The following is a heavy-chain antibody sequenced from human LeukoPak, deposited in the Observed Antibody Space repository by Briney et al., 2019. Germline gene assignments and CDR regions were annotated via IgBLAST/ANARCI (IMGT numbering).Heavy chain of an antibody. CDR3: AGDWFRSFDY. D-gene: IGHD3-9*01. J-gene: IGHJ4*02. CDR2: INHSRST. V-gene: IGHV4-34*01. CDR1: GGSFSGYY. Sequence: SETLSLTCAVYGGSFSGYYWSWIRQPPGKGLEWIGEINHSRSTNYNPSLKSRVTISVDPSKTQFSLKLSSVTAADTAVYYCAGDWFRSFDYWGQGTLDTVSS.